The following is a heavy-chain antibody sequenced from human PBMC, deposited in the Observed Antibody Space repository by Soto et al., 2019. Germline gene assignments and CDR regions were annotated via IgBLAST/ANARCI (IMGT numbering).Heavy chain of an antibody. V-gene: IGHV4-39*01. CDR1: GGSTSSSSYY. CDR2: IYYSGST. D-gene: IGHD3-10*01. CDR3: ARLRAYYYGSGSYYEPFDY. Sequence: PSETLSLTCTVSGGSTSSSSYYWGWIRQPPGKGLEWIGSIYYSGSTYYNPSLKSRVTISVDTSKNQFSLKLSSVTAADTAVYYCARLRAYYYGSGSYYEPFDYWGQGTLVTVSS. J-gene: IGHJ4*02.